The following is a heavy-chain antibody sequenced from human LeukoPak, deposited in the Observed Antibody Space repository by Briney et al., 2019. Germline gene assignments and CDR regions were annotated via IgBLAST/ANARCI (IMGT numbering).Heavy chain of an antibody. D-gene: IGHD3-16*01. CDR1: GYTFTGYY. Sequence: ASVKVSCKASGYTFTGYYIHWVRQATGQGLEWMGWINPNSGGTNYAQKFQGRVTMTRDTSISTAYMELSRLRSDDTAVYYCARGGGGILGWFDPWGQGTLVTVSS. CDR3: ARGGGGILGWFDP. CDR2: INPNSGGT. J-gene: IGHJ5*02. V-gene: IGHV1-2*02.